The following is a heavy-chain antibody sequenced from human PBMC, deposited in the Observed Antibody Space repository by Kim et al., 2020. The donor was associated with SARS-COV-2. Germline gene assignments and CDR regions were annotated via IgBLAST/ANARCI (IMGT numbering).Heavy chain of an antibody. CDR1: GFTFGDYA. Sequence: GGSLRLSCAASGFTFGDYAMHWVRQAPGKGLEWVSGISWNSGSIGYADSVKGRFIISRDNAKNSLYLQMNSLRAEDTALYYCAASYDFWSGHMDVWGKGTTVTVSS. J-gene: IGHJ6*03. D-gene: IGHD3-3*01. CDR2: ISWNSGSI. CDR3: AASYDFWSGHMDV. V-gene: IGHV3-9*01.